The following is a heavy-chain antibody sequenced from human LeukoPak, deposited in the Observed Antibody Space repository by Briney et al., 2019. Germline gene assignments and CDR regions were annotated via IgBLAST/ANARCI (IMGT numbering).Heavy chain of an antibody. CDR1: GGSVGSGSYY. D-gene: IGHD6-6*01. CDR3: ARVRSSDDAFDI. V-gene: IGHV4-61*01. J-gene: IGHJ3*02. CDR2: IYYSGST. Sequence: SETLSLTCTVSGGSVGSGSYYWSWIRQPPGKGLGWIGYIYYSGSTNYNPSLKSRVTISVDTSKIQFSLKLSSVTAADTAVYYCARVRSSDDAFDIWGQGTMVTVSS.